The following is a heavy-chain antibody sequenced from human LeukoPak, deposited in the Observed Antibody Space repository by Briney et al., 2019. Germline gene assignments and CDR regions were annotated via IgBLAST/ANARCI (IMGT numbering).Heavy chain of an antibody. CDR2: IRGSGAGT. CDR3: GNLPGDGINLWFDY. CDR1: GFTFDTYA. D-gene: IGHD1-14*01. Sequence: PGGSLRLSCAASGFTFDTYAMSWVRQPPGKGLEWVSAIRGSGAGTYYAASVKGRFTISRDNSKNTLYLQMNSLRAEDTAVYYCGNLPGDGINLWFDYWGQGTLVTVSS. V-gene: IGHV3-23*01. J-gene: IGHJ4*02.